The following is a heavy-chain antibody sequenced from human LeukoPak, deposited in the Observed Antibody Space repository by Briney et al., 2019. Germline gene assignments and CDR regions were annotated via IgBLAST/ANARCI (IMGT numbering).Heavy chain of an antibody. V-gene: IGHV3-53*01. D-gene: IGHD3-22*01. CDR1: GFTVDSNY. CDR3: ARGDDSGYYVYFDY. Sequence: GGSLRLSCAASGFTVDSNYLSWVRQAPGKGLEWVSTIYTGGNTYYAASVKGRFTISRDFSKNTVFLHMNSLRAEDTAMYYCARGDDSGYYVYFDYWGQGALVTVSS. CDR2: IYTGGNT. J-gene: IGHJ4*02.